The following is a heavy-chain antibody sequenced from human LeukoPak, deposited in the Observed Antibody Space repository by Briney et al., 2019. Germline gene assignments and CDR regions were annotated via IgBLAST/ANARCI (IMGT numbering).Heavy chain of an antibody. V-gene: IGHV3-53*01. D-gene: IGHD3-22*01. CDR1: GFTVDSNY. CDR3: ARGDDSGYYVYFDY. Sequence: GGSLRLSCAASGFTVDSNYLSWVRQAPGKGLEWVSTIYTGGNTYYAASVKGRFTISRDFSKNTVFLHMNSLRAEDTAMYYCARGDDSGYYVYFDYWGQGALVTVSS. CDR2: IYTGGNT. J-gene: IGHJ4*02.